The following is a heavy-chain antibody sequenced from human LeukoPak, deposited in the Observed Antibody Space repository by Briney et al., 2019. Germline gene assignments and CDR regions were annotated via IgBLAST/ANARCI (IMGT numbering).Heavy chain of an antibody. D-gene: IGHD3-22*01. CDR2: ISAYNGNT. J-gene: IGHJ5*02. Sequence: ASVKVSCKASGYTFTSYGISWVRRAPGQGLEWMGWISAYNGNTNYAQKLQGRVTMTTDTSTSTAYMELRSLRSDDTAVYYCARDSSGYYGSSWFDPWGQGTLVTVSS. V-gene: IGHV1-18*01. CDR3: ARDSSGYYGSSWFDP. CDR1: GYTFTSYG.